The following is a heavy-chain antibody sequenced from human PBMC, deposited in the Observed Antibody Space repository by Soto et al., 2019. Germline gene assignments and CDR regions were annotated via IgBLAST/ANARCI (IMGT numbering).Heavy chain of an antibody. D-gene: IGHD1-1*01. CDR1: GFTFDTYG. Sequence: SLRLSCVASGFTFDTYGIHWVRQVPGKGLQWVALISYEGSNTYYADSVRGRFTISRDNSKNTLYLQMNTLRPEDTGVYYCARVTPGNNLYYFSGLDFWGQGTSVTVSS. J-gene: IGHJ6*02. V-gene: IGHV3-30-3*01. CDR3: ARVTPGNNLYYFSGLDF. CDR2: ISYEGSNT.